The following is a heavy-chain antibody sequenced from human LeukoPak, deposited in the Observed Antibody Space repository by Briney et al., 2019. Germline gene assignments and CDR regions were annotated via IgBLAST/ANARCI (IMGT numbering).Heavy chain of an antibody. J-gene: IGHJ4*02. CDR1: GFTVSSNY. D-gene: IGHD3-3*01. CDR2: IYSGGST. CDR3: ARDLVEWLIDY. V-gene: IGHV3-53*01. Sequence: GGSLRLSCAASGFTVSSNYMSWVRQAPGKGLEWVSVIYSGGSTYYADSVKGRFTISRDNSKNTLYLQMNSLTAEDTAVYYCARDLVEWLIDYWGQGTLVTVSS.